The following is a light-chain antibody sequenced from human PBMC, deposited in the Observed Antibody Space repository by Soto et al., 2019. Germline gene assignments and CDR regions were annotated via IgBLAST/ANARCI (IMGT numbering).Light chain of an antibody. V-gene: IGLV2-14*01. CDR2: EVS. Sequence: QSALTQPASVSGSPGQSIAISCTGTSSDVGAYNSVSWNQQHPGKAPKLMIYEVSNRPSGVSSRFSASKSGNTASLTISGLQAEDEADYYCSSYTTSNTGVFGTGTKLTVL. CDR1: SSDVGAYNS. CDR3: SSYTTSNTGV. J-gene: IGLJ1*01.